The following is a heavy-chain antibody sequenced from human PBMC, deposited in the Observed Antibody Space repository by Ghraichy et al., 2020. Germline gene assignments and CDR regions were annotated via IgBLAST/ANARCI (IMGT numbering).Heavy chain of an antibody. CDR1: GFTFSSYS. CDR3: ARDRAPGYYYYGMDV. Sequence: GGSLRLSCAASGFTFSSYSMNWVRQAPGKGLEWVSSISSSSSYIYYADSVKGRFTISRDNAKNSLYLQMNSLRAEDTAVYYCARDRAPGYYYYGMDVWGQGTTVTVSS. CDR2: ISSSSSYI. D-gene: IGHD3-10*01. J-gene: IGHJ6*02. V-gene: IGHV3-21*01.